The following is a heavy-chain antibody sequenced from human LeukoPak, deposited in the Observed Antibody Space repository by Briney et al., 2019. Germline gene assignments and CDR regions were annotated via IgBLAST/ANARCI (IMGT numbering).Heavy chain of an antibody. CDR2: IKQDGSEK. D-gene: IGHD3-16*01. Sequence: PGGSLRLSCAASGFTFSSYWMSWVRQAPGKGLEWVANIKQDGSEKYYVDSVKGRFTISRDNAKNSLYLQMNSLRAEDTAVYYCAREGAMRSKRDAFDIWGQGTMVTVSS. CDR3: AREGAMRSKRDAFDI. J-gene: IGHJ3*02. CDR1: GFTFSSYW. V-gene: IGHV3-7*01.